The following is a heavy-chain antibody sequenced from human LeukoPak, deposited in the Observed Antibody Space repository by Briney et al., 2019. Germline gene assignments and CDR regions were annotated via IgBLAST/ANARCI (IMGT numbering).Heavy chain of an antibody. J-gene: IGHJ4*02. CDR3: ASDSSSWHALYDY. CDR2: ISQSGSYI. CDR1: VLTLRSYS. V-gene: IGHV3-21*01. D-gene: IGHD6-13*01. Sequence: PRRSLRLSSAASVLTLRSYSINSVCPAPGKGLERVLSISQSGSYIYYTDTVEGRFTIAGDNDKNSLYMQMNSLGADDTAVYYCASDSSSWHALYDYWGQGTLVTVSS.